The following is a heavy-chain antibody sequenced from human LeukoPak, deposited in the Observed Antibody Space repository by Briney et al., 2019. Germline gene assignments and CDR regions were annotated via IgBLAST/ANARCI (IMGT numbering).Heavy chain of an antibody. CDR3: ARFRYNSTWGIFDY. CDR2: ISSTGRTI. Sequence: GGSLRLSCGASGFSFSDCYMSWVRQPPGKGLEWISYISSTGRTIYYADSVKGRFTISRDNDKSSLYLQMNSLRAEDTALYYCARFRYNSTWGIFDYWGQGTLVTVSS. V-gene: IGHV3-11*04. J-gene: IGHJ4*02. D-gene: IGHD3-16*01. CDR1: GFSFSDCY.